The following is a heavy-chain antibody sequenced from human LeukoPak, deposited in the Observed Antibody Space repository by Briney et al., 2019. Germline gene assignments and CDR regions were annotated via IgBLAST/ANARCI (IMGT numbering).Heavy chain of an antibody. Sequence: SETLSLTCDVSGDSITSNNWWSWVRQSPGKGLEWIGEIYHSGSTNYNPSLKSRVTISVDKSTNQFSLKLNSVTAADTAVYYCARHPFSSGWYVAFDTWGQGTMVTVSS. D-gene: IGHD6-19*01. CDR2: IYHSGST. CDR1: GDSITSNNW. J-gene: IGHJ3*02. CDR3: ARHPFSSGWYVAFDT. V-gene: IGHV4-4*02.